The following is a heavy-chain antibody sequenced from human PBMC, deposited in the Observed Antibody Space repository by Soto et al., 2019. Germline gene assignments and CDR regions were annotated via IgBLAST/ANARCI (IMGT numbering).Heavy chain of an antibody. Sequence: QVQLQESGPGLVKPSQTLSLTCTVSGGSISSGDYYWSWIRQPPGKGLEWIGYIYYSGSTYYNPSLKSRVTISVDTSKNLFSLKLSSLTAADTAVYYCARVGGFGATTIDYWGQGTLVTVSA. D-gene: IGHD3-10*01. CDR3: ARVGGFGATTIDY. CDR1: GGSISSGDYY. CDR2: IYYSGST. J-gene: IGHJ4*02. V-gene: IGHV4-30-4*01.